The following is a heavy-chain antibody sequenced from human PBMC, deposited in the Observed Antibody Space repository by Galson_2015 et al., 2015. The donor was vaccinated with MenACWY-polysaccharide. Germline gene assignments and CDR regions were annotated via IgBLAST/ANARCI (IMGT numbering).Heavy chain of an antibody. D-gene: IGHD5-18*01. V-gene: IGHV2-70*11. CDR2: IDWDDDK. CDR3: ARMRGGYNYGSEGHDYYIDV. Sequence: PALVKPTQTLTLTCTVSGFSLSTIGLYVSWVRQPPGKALEWLARIDWDDDKYYNTSLKTRLTVSKDTSKNQVVLTMTDMAPVDTATYFCARMRGGYNYGSEGHDYYIDVWGKGTTVSVSS. J-gene: IGHJ6*03. CDR1: GFSLSTIGLY.